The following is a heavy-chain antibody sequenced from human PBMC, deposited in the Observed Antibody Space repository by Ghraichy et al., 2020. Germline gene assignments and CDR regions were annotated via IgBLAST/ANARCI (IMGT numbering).Heavy chain of an antibody. CDR3: TRDLRGVGALDH. D-gene: IGHD3-3*01. CDR1: GFTFSDNW. J-gene: IGHJ4*02. V-gene: IGHV3-74*01. CDR2: INNDGSDT. Sequence: LSLTCAASGFTFSDNWMQWVRQAPGKGPVWLSLINNDGSDTRYADSVKGRFTISRDNAKNTVYLQMNSLRAGDTAMYYCTRDLRGVGALDHWGRGSLVTVSS.